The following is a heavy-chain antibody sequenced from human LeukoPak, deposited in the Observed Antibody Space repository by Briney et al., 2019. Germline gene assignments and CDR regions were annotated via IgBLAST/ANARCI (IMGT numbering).Heavy chain of an antibody. CDR2: ISYDGSNK. Sequence: GGSLRLSCAASGFTFSSYAMHWVRQAPGKGLEWVAVISYDGSNKYYADSVKGRFTISRDNSKNTLYLQMNSLRAEDTAVYYCARLVAAAGTTLDYWGQGTLVTVSS. V-gene: IGHV3-30-3*01. CDR1: GFTFSSYA. CDR3: ARLVAAAGTTLDY. J-gene: IGHJ4*02. D-gene: IGHD6-13*01.